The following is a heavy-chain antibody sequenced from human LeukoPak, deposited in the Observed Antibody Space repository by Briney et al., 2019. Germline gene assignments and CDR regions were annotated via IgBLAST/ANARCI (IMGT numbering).Heavy chain of an antibody. Sequence: PSETLSLTCTVSGGSMSTYYWSWIRQPPGKGLEWIGYINYSGSTNYNPSLKSRVTISVDTSKNQFSLNLSSVTAAGTAVYYCARLNGGYWGQGTLVTVSS. CDR3: ARLNGGY. D-gene: IGHD2-8*01. J-gene: IGHJ4*02. V-gene: IGHV4-59*08. CDR1: GGSMSTYY. CDR2: INYSGST.